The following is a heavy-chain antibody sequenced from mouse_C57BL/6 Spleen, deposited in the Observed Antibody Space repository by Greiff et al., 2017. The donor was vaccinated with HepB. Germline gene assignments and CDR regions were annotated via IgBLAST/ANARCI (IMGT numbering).Heavy chain of an antibody. J-gene: IGHJ2*01. V-gene: IGHV1-64*01. Sequence: QVQLQQSGAELVKPGASVKLSCKASGYTFTSYWMHWVKQRPGQGLEWIGMIHPNSGSTNYNEKFKSKATLTVDKSSSTAYMQLSSLTSEDSAVYYCARRGLYYDSYFDYWGQGTTLTVSS. D-gene: IGHD2-4*01. CDR1: GYTFTSYW. CDR3: ARRGLYYDSYFDY. CDR2: IHPNSGST.